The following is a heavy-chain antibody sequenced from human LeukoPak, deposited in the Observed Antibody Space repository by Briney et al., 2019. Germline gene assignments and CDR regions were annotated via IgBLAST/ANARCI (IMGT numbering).Heavy chain of an antibody. CDR3: ARDRWYYYDSSGDMDV. CDR2: INPNSGGT. J-gene: IGHJ6*02. D-gene: IGHD3-22*01. V-gene: IGHV1-2*02. CDR1: GYTFTGYY. Sequence: WASVKVSCKASGYTFTGYYMHWVRQAPGQGLEWMGWINPNSGGTNYAQKFQGRVTMTRGTSISTAYMELSRLRSDDTAVYYCARDRWYYYDSSGDMDVWGQGTTVTVSS.